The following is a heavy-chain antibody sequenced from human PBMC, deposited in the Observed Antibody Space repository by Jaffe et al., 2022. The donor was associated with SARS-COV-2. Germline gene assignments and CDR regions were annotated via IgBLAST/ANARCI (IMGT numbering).Heavy chain of an antibody. CDR3: AKVKGPGGAPPNYDFWSGLGY. V-gene: IGHV3-23*01. J-gene: IGHJ4*02. CDR1: GFTFSSYA. D-gene: IGHD3-3*01. Sequence: EVQLLESGGGLVQPGGSLRLSCAASGFTFSSYAMSWVRQAPGKGLEWVSAISGSGGSTYYADSVKGRFTISRDNSKNTLYLQMNSLRAEDTAVYYCAKVKGPGGAPPNYDFWSGLGYWGQGTLVTVSS. CDR2: ISGSGGST.